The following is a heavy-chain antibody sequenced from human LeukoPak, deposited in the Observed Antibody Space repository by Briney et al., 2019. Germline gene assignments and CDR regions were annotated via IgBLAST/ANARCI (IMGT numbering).Heavy chain of an antibody. V-gene: IGHV3-7*01. CDR3: ARSPLITIFGVVIPNYYYYYMDV. CDR1: GFTFSSYW. D-gene: IGHD3-3*01. CDR2: IKQDGSEK. Sequence: GGSLRLSCAASGFTFSSYWMSWVRQAPGKGLEWVANIKQDGSEKYYVDSVKGRFTISRDNAKNSLYLQMNSLRAEDTAVYYCARSPLITIFGVVIPNYYYYYMDVWGEGTTVTVSS. J-gene: IGHJ6*03.